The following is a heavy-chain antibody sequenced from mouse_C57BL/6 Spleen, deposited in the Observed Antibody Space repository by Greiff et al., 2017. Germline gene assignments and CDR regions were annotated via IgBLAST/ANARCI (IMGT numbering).Heavy chain of an antibody. D-gene: IGHD1-1*01. V-gene: IGHV1-69*01. CDR1: GYTFTSYW. CDR3: ARGPTVPDY. J-gene: IGHJ2*01. Sequence: VQLQQPGAELVMPGASVKLSCKASGYTFTSYWMHWVKQRPGQGLEWIGEIDPSDSYTNYNQKFKGKSTLTVDKSSSTAYMQLSSLTSEDSAVYYCARGPTVPDYWGQGTTLTVSS. CDR2: IDPSDSYT.